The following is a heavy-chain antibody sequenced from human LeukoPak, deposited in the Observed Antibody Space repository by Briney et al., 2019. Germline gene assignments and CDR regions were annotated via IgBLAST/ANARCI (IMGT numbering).Heavy chain of an antibody. D-gene: IGHD2-21*02. V-gene: IGHV1-8*01. CDR3: ARAHIVVVTAIKGRHYYMDV. CDR2: MNPNSGNT. J-gene: IGHJ6*03. CDR1: GYTFTGYD. Sequence: ASVKVSCKASGYTFTGYDINWVRQATGQGLEWMGWMNPNSGNTGYAQKFQGRVTMTRNTSISTAYMELSSLRSEDTAVYYCARAHIVVVTAIKGRHYYMDVWGKGTTVTVSS.